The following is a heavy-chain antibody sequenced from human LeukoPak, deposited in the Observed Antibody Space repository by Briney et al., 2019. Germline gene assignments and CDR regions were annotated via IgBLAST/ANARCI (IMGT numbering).Heavy chain of an antibody. J-gene: IGHJ4*02. Sequence: GGSLRLSCAASGSKVSSNYMSWVRQAPGKGLEWVSYISSSSSTIYYADSVKGRFTISRDNAKNSLYLQMNSLRAEDTAVYYCARAHFPYYYDSSGYYPFDYWGQGTLVTVSS. CDR1: GSKVSSNY. V-gene: IGHV3-48*04. CDR3: ARAHFPYYYDSSGYYPFDY. CDR2: ISSSSSTI. D-gene: IGHD3-22*01.